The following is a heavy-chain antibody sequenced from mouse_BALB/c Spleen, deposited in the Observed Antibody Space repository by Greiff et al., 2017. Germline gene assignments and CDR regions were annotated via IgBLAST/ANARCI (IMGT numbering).Heavy chain of an antibody. CDR3: ARGGVLRSLFAY. CDR2: ISSGSSTI. Sequence: EVQLVESGGGLVQPGGSRKLSCAASGFTFSSFGMHWVRQAPEKGLEWVAYISSGSSTIYYADTVKGRFTISRDNPKNTLFLQMTSLRSEDTAMYYCARGGVLRSLFAYWGQGTLVTVSA. J-gene: IGHJ3*01. CDR1: GFTFSSFG. V-gene: IGHV5-17*02. D-gene: IGHD1-1*01.